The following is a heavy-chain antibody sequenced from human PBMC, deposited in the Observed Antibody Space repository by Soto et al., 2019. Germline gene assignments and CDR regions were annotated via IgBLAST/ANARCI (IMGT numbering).Heavy chain of an antibody. V-gene: IGHV4-59*01. Sequence: PSETLSLTCTVSGGSISSYYWSWIRQPPGKGLEWIGYIYYSGSTNYNPSLKSRVTISVDTSKNQFSLKLSSVTAADTAVYYCARSVYGDSPDYWGQGNLVTVSS. CDR2: IYYSGST. CDR1: GGSISSYY. CDR3: ARSVYGDSPDY. J-gene: IGHJ4*02. D-gene: IGHD4-17*01.